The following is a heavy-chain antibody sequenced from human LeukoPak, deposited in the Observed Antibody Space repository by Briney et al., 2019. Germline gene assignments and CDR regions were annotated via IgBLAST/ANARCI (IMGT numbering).Heavy chain of an antibody. CDR2: IDNDGSTT. Sequence: GGSLRLSCAASGYSFRNYWMHWVRQAPGKGPVWVSRIDNDGSTTDYAVSVKGRFTISRDNVQNTLYLQMDSLRAEDTAVYYCASLKEKSWGQGTLVTVSS. V-gene: IGHV3-74*01. CDR1: GYSFRNYW. J-gene: IGHJ5*02. CDR3: ASLKEKS.